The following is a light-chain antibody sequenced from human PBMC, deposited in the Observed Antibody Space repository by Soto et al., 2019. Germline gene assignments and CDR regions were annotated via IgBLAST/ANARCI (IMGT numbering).Light chain of an antibody. Sequence: DIQLTQSPSFLSASVGDRVTITCRASQGISSYLAWYQQKPGKAPKLLIYAASTLQSGLPSRFSGSGSGTEFSLTASILQTEDLATYDGQHLNSYPRTFGRGTKVEIK. V-gene: IGKV1-9*01. CDR2: AAS. J-gene: IGKJ4*02. CDR1: QGISSY. CDR3: QHLNSYPRT.